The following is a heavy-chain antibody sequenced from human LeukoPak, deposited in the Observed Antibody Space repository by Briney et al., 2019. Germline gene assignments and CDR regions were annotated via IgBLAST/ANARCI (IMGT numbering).Heavy chain of an antibody. Sequence: PSETLSLTCTVSGGAISNYYWSWIRQPPGKGLEWIGYIYYSGSTNYNPSLKSRVTISVDTSKNQFSLKLSSVTAADTAVYYCAILRISSGYPGPFDYWGQGTLVTVSS. CDR1: GGAISNYY. V-gene: IGHV4-59*01. CDR3: AILRISSGYPGPFDY. CDR2: IYYSGST. J-gene: IGHJ4*02. D-gene: IGHD3-22*01.